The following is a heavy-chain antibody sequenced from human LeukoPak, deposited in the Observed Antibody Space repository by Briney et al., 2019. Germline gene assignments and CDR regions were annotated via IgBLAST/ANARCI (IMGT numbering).Heavy chain of an antibody. CDR1: GGSISSYY. V-gene: IGHV4-59*12. D-gene: IGHD6-13*01. Sequence: PSETLSLICTVSGGSISSYYWSWIRQPPGKGLEWIGYIYYSGSTNYNPSLKSRVTISVDTSKNQFSLKLSSVTAADTAVYYCARDFFGRAAGTGNWFDPWGQGTLVTVSS. J-gene: IGHJ5*02. CDR3: ARDFFGRAAGTGNWFDP. CDR2: IYYSGST.